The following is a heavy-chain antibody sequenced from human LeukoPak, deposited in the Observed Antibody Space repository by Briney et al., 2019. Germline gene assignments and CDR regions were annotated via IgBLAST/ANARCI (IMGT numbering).Heavy chain of an antibody. V-gene: IGHV4-30-2*01. Sequence: ASETLSLTCAVSGGSISSGGYSWSWIRQPPGKGLEWIGYTYHSGSTYYNPSLKSRVTISVDRSKNQFSLKLSSVTAADTAVYYCARSYYDFWSGYYTAFDYWGQGTLVTVSS. D-gene: IGHD3-3*01. CDR1: GGSISSGGYS. J-gene: IGHJ4*02. CDR3: ARSYYDFWSGYYTAFDY. CDR2: TYHSGST.